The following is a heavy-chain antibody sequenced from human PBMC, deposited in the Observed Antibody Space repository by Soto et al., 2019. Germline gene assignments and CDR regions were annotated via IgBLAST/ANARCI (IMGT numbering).Heavy chain of an antibody. CDR2: INQRGNER. J-gene: IGHJ4*02. CDR1: GFTFSDYW. D-gene: IGHD6-19*01. Sequence: SLRLSCAASGFTFSDYWMSWVRQAPGKGLEWVANINQRGNERYHVDSLKGRFTISRDNAENSLYLQVNSLRSEDTAVYYCARDGVEAGLYLDNWGQGTLVTVSS. CDR3: ARDGVEAGLYLDN. V-gene: IGHV3-7*01.